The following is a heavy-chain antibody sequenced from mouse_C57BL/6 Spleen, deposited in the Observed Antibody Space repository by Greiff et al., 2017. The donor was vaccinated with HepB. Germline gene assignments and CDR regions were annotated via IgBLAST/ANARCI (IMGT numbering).Heavy chain of an antibody. V-gene: IGHV1-82*01. CDR1: GYAFSSSW. CDR2: IYPGDGDT. Sequence: VQLQHSGPELVKPGASVKISCKASGYAFSSSWMNWVKQRPGKGLEWIGRIYPGDGDTNYNGKFKGKATLTADKSSSTAYMQLSSLTSEDSAVYFCARGDYGSSYWGQGTTLTVSS. CDR3: ARGDYGSSY. D-gene: IGHD1-1*01. J-gene: IGHJ2*01.